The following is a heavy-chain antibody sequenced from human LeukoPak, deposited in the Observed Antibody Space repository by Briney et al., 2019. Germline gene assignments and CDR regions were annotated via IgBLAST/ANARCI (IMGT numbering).Heavy chain of an antibody. D-gene: IGHD5-18*01. Sequence: GASVKVSCKASGYTFTSYYMHWVRQAPGQGLEWMGIINPSGGSTSYAQKFQGRVTMTRDTSTSTVYMELSSLRSEDTAVYYCARSFALGGAMVTSYWFDPWGQGTLVTVSS. J-gene: IGHJ5*02. V-gene: IGHV1-46*01. CDR3: ARSFALGGAMVTSYWFDP. CDR2: INPSGGST. CDR1: GYTFTSYY.